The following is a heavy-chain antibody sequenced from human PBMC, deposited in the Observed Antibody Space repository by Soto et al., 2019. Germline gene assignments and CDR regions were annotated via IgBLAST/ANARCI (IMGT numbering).Heavy chain of an antibody. J-gene: IGHJ4*02. CDR1: GFTFSSDW. CDR2: IKQDGSEK. D-gene: IGHD3-22*01. CDR3: ARDHHTYYYDSSGYQPHPDFDY. V-gene: IGHV3-7*01. Sequence: TGGSLRLSCAASGFTFSSDWMSWVRQAPGKGLEWVANIKQDGSEKYYVDSVKGRFTISRDNAKNSLYLQMNSLRAEDTAVYYCARDHHTYYYDSSGYQPHPDFDYWGQGTLVTVSS.